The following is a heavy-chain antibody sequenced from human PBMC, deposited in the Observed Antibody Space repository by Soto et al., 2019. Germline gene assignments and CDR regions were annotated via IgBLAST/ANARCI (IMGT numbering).Heavy chain of an antibody. J-gene: IGHJ6*02. CDR3: AKSVGDTYYYGMDV. CDR2: ISYDGSNK. D-gene: IGHD3-9*01. V-gene: IGHV3-30*18. Sequence: GGSLRLSCAASGFTFSSYGMHWVRQAPGKGLEWVAVISYDGSNKYYADSVKGRFTISRDNSKNTLYLQMNSLRAEDTAVYYCAKSVGDTYYYGMDVWGQGTTVTVSS. CDR1: GFTFSSYG.